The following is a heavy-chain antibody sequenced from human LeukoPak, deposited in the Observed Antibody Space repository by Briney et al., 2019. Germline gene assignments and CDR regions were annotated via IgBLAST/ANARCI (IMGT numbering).Heavy chain of an antibody. CDR2: IIPILGIA. CDR1: GGTFSSYA. V-gene: IGHV1-69*04. D-gene: IGHD1-26*01. J-gene: IGHJ4*02. CDR3: ATSQEREDSGWRVDY. Sequence: SVKVSCKASGGTFSSYAISWVRQAPGQGLEWMGRIIPILGIANYAQKFQGRVTITADKSTSTAYMELSSLRSEDTAVYYCATSQEREDSGWRVDYWGQGTLVTVSS.